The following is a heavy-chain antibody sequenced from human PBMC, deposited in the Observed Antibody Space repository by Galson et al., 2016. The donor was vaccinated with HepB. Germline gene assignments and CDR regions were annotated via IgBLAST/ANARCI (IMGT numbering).Heavy chain of an antibody. CDR3: ARQPGYTSDFDY. Sequence: SLRLSCAASGFTFSSYSMNWVRQAPGKGLEWVSSISSSSSYIYYADSVKGRFTISRDNAKNSLYLQMNSLRAEDTAVYYCARQPGYTSDFDYWGQGTLVTVAS. V-gene: IGHV3-21*01. CDR2: ISSSSSYI. D-gene: IGHD2-2*02. J-gene: IGHJ4*02. CDR1: GFTFSSYS.